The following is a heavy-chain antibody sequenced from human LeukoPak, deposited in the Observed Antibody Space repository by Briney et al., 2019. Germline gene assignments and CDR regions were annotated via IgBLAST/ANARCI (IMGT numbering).Heavy chain of an antibody. V-gene: IGHV3-66*02. CDR2: IYSGGST. D-gene: IGHD3-10*01. J-gene: IGHJ4*02. CDR3: ARAVGSGSYQGDY. Sequence: GGSLRLSCAASGFTVSSNYMSWVRQAPGKGLEWVSVIYSGGSTYYADSVRGRFTISRDNSKNTLFLQMNSLRAEDTAVYYCARAVGSGSYQGDYWGQGTLVTVSS. CDR1: GFTVSSNY.